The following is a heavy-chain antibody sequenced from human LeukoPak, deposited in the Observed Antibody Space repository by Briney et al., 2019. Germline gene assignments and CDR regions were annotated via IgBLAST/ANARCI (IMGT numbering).Heavy chain of an antibody. V-gene: IGHV1-8*01. D-gene: IGHD3-22*01. CDR1: GYTFTNYD. CDR2: MNPNSGNT. J-gene: IGHJ4*02. Sequence: ASVKVSCKASGYTFTNYDINWVRQATGQGLEWMGWMNPNSGNTGYAQKFQGRVTMIRNTSISTAYMELSSLRPEDTAVYYCAKAYRGSGFVFGCWGQGTLVTVSS. CDR3: AKAYRGSGFVFGC.